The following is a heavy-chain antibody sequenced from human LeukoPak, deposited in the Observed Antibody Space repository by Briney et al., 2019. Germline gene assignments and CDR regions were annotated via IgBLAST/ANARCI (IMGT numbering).Heavy chain of an antibody. J-gene: IGHJ4*02. Sequence: GGSLRLSCAASGFTFSSYAMSWVRQAPGRGLEWVSAISGSGGSTYHADSVKGRFTISRDNSKNTLYLQMNSLRAEDTAVYYCAKVGFDYYGSGRIYYFDYWGQGTLVTVSS. D-gene: IGHD3-10*01. CDR1: GFTFSSYA. CDR3: AKVGFDYYGSGRIYYFDY. V-gene: IGHV3-23*01. CDR2: ISGSGGST.